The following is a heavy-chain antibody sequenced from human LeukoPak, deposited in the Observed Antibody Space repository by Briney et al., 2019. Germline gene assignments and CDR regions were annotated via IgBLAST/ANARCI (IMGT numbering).Heavy chain of an antibody. CDR2: IIPIFGTA. D-gene: IGHD5-18*01. Sequence: SVKVSCKASGGTFSSYAISWVRRAPGQGLEWMGGIIPIFGTANYAQKFQGRVTITTDESTSTAYMELSSLRSEDTAVYYCARAPRGGYSRENYYYYYMDVWGKGTTVTVSS. V-gene: IGHV1-69*05. CDR1: GGTFSSYA. CDR3: ARAPRGGYSRENYYYYYMDV. J-gene: IGHJ6*03.